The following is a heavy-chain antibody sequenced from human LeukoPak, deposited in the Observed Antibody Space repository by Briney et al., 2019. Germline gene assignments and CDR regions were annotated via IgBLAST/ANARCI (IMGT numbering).Heavy chain of an antibody. CDR1: GGTFSRYA. J-gene: IGHJ4*02. Sequence: SVKVSCKASGGTFSRYAISWVRQAPGQGLEWMGGIIPMFGIANYAQKFQGRVTITADESTSTAYMEQSSLRSEDTAVYYCARDRPYTGGWRGFDYWGQGTLVTVSS. D-gene: IGHD6-19*01. CDR2: IIPMFGIA. V-gene: IGHV1-69*01. CDR3: ARDRPYTGGWRGFDY.